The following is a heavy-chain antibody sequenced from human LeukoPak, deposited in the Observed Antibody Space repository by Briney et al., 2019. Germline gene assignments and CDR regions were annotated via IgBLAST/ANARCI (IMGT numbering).Heavy chain of an antibody. J-gene: IGHJ4*02. Sequence: GGSLRLSCAASGFTFSSYWMHWVRQAPGKGLVWVSRINSDGSSTSYADSVKGRFTISRDNAKNTLYLQMNSLRAEDTAVYYCARTSGYELYYFDYWGQGTLVTVSS. CDR3: ARTSGYELYYFDY. V-gene: IGHV3-74*01. CDR2: INSDGSST. CDR1: GFTFSSYW. D-gene: IGHD5-12*01.